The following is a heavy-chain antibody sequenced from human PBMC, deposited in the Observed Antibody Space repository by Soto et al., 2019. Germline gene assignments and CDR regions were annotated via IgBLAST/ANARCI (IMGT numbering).Heavy chain of an antibody. Sequence: QVQLVESGGGVVQPGRSLRLSCAASGFTFSSYAMRWVRQAPGKGLEWVAVISYDGSNKYYADSVKGRFTISRDNSKNTLYLQMNSLRAEDTAVYYCARERGSSGDYWGQGTLVTVSS. CDR2: ISYDGSNK. CDR3: ARERGSSGDY. V-gene: IGHV3-30-3*01. J-gene: IGHJ4*02. CDR1: GFTFSSYA.